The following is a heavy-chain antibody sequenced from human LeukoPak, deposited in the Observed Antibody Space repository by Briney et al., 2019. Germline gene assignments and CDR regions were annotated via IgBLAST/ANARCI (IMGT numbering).Heavy chain of an antibody. Sequence: PGGSLRLSCAASGFTFSDYYMSWIRQAPGKGLEWVSYISSSGSTVYYADSVKGRFTISRDNAKNSLYLQMNSLRAEDTAVYYCARGGMLGYCSSTSCLHFDYWGQGTLVTVSS. CDR3: ARGGMLGYCSSTSCLHFDY. V-gene: IGHV3-11*04. CDR2: ISSSGSTV. J-gene: IGHJ4*02. D-gene: IGHD2-2*01. CDR1: GFTFSDYY.